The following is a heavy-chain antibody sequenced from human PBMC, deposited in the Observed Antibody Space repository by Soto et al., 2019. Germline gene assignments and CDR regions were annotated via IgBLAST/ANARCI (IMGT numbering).Heavy chain of an antibody. V-gene: IGHV4-34*01. J-gene: IGHJ6*02. D-gene: IGHD1-26*01. CDR1: GGSFSGYY. CDR2: IHHSGST. Sequence: SETLSLTCAVYGGSFSGYYWSWLRQPPGKGLEWIGEIHHSGSTNYNPSLKRRVTISVDTSKNQFSLKRSSVTAAATAVYYCARGPRPLRSYSWKAGGAYGMYVWGQGASVPISS. CDR3: ARGPRPLRSYSWKAGGAYGMYV.